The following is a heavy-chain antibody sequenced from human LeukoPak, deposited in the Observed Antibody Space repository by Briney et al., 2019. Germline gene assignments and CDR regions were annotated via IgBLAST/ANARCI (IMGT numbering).Heavy chain of an antibody. Sequence: PSETLSLTCTVSGGSISSYYWSWIRQPPGKGLEWIGYIYYSGSTNYNPSLKSRVTISVDTSKNQFSLKLSSVTAADTAVYYCARWDCGGDCYSYYYFDYWGQGTLVTVSS. D-gene: IGHD2-21*02. V-gene: IGHV4-59*12. CDR2: IYYSGST. J-gene: IGHJ4*02. CDR3: ARWDCGGDCYSYYYFDY. CDR1: GGSISSYY.